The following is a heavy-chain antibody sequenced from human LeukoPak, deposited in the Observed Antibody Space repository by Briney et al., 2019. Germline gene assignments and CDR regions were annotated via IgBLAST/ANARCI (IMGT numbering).Heavy chain of an antibody. CDR2: IYYIGST. J-gene: IGHJ4*02. CDR3: ARHGSYSLAF. V-gene: IGHV4-4*02. D-gene: IGHD1-26*01. Sequence: SETLSLTCAVSGGSISSGGYWSWLRQPPGKGLEWIGQIYYIGSTNYNPSLESRVIMSLDKSTNQLSLRFNSVTAADTAVYYCARHGSYSLAFWGQGALVTVSS. CDR1: GGSISSGGY.